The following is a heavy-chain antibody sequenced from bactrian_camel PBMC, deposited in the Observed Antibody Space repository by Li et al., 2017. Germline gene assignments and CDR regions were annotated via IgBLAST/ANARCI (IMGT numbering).Heavy chain of an antibody. CDR2: IASDGST. CDR1: DFTYGRYC. D-gene: IGHD5*01. CDR3: VRDRAYGFLPGFFGY. Sequence: VQLVESGGGSAQSGGSLRLSCAVSDFTYGRYCMAWFRQAPGKEREAVAAIASDGSTSYADPVKGRFTISRDNAKNTVSLQMNSLKADDTAVYYCVRDRAYGFLPGFFGYWGQGTQVTVS. V-gene: IGHV3S53*01. J-gene: IGHJ6*01.